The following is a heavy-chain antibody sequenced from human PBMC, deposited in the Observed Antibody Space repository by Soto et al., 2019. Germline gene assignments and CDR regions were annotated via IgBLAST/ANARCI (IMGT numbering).Heavy chain of an antibody. Sequence: QVQLVQSGAEVKKPGASVKVSCKASGYTFTSYSIHWVRQAPGQGLEGIGWINTDNGDAKYSQKCQGRVTVTRDTSATTAYMEVSSLRSEDTAVYYCARDQGYVVYWGLGTLVTVSS. CDR1: GYTFTSYS. CDR2: INTDNGDA. CDR3: ARDQGYVVY. J-gene: IGHJ4*03. V-gene: IGHV1-3*04.